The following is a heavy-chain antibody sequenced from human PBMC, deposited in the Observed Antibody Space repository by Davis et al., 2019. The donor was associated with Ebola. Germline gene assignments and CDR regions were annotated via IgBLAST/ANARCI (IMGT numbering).Heavy chain of an antibody. V-gene: IGHV3-48*03. D-gene: IGHD3-16*02. CDR3: ARGLYDYVWGSYRYAFDY. CDR2: ISSSGSTI. Sequence: PGGSLRLSCAASGFTFSSYEMNWVRQAPGKGLEWVSYISSSGSTIYYADSVKGRFTISRDNAKNSLYLQMNSLRAEDPAVYYCARGLYDYVWGSYRYAFDYWGQGTLVTVSS. CDR1: GFTFSSYE. J-gene: IGHJ4*02.